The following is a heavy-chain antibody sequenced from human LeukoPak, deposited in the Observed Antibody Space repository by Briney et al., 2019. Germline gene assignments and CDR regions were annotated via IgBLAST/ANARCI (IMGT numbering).Heavy chain of an antibody. CDR1: GFTFSGSA. J-gene: IGHJ4*02. Sequence: GGSLRLSCAASGFTFSGSAMHWVRQASGKGLEWVGRIRSRANNYATEYAASVKGRFTISRDDSRNTAYLQMNSLKTEDTAVYYCAKEGDYDILTGYPRGIDYWGQGTLVTVSS. D-gene: IGHD3-9*01. V-gene: IGHV3-73*01. CDR2: IRSRANNYAT. CDR3: AKEGDYDILTGYPRGIDY.